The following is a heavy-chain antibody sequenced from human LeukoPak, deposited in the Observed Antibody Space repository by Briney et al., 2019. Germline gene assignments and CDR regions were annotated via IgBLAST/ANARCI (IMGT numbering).Heavy chain of an antibody. Sequence: KASETLSLTCTVSGGSISTYYWSWIRQPPGKGLDWIGYIYYSGSTNYNPSLKSRVTISVDTSKNQFSLKLSSVTAADTAVYYCARGATSLSYFDSRGQGTLVTVSS. V-gene: IGHV4-59*01. J-gene: IGHJ4*02. CDR1: GGSISTYY. D-gene: IGHD2/OR15-2a*01. CDR2: IYYSGST. CDR3: ARGATSLSYFDS.